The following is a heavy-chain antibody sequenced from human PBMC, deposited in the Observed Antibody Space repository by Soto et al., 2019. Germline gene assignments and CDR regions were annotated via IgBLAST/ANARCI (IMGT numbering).Heavy chain of an antibody. CDR1: GCSISSDY. Sequence: SETLSLTCTVSGCSISSDYWSWIRQPPGKGLEWIGYIYYSGSTNYNPSLKSRVTISVDTSKNQFSLKLSSVTAADAAVYYWVCHEPFCHYYRLSGRGQRTKVPVSS. CDR3: VCHEPFCHYYRLSG. V-gene: IGHV4-59*08. CDR2: IYYSGST. J-gene: IGHJ6*02.